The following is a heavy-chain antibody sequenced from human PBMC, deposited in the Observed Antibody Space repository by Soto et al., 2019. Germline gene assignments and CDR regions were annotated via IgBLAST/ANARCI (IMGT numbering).Heavy chain of an antibody. CDR2: IKPDGSGK. CDR3: AGHNTPLDYG. Sequence: GGSLRLSCAASGFTFKNYWMDWVRQAPGKGLEWVANIKPDGSGKNYVGSVKGRFTISRDNAENTLYLQMSSLRVEDTAIYYCAGHNTPLDYGRARGTSVTVSS. CDR1: GFTFKNYW. D-gene: IGHD3-16*01. V-gene: IGHV3-7*03. J-gene: IGHJ4*02.